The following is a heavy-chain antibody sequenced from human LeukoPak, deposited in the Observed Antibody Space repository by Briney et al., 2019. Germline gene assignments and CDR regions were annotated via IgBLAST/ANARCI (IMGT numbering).Heavy chain of an antibody. CDR2: IYYSGST. CDR3: ARMGNNYYYYYAMDV. J-gene: IGHJ6*02. Sequence: SETLSLTCTVSGGSITTYYWSWIRQPPGKGLEWIGYIYYSGSTNYNPSLKSRVTISVDTSKNQFSLKLSSVTAADTAVYYCARMGNNYYYYYAMDVWGQGTTVTVSS. D-gene: IGHD2/OR15-2a*01. CDR1: GGSITTYY. V-gene: IGHV4-59*01.